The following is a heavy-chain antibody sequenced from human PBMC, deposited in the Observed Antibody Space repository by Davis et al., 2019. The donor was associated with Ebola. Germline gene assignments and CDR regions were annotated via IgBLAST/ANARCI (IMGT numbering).Heavy chain of an antibody. D-gene: IGHD3-16*01. CDR1: GGSISSYY. J-gene: IGHJ5*02. CDR2: IYYSGST. CDR3: ARVGAATGGELHH. V-gene: IGHV4-59*12. Sequence: MPGGSLRLSCTVSGGSISSYYWSWIRQPPGKGLEWIGYIYYSGSTNYNPSLKSRVTISVDTSKNQSSLKLSSVTAADTAVYYCARVGAATGGELHHWGQGSLVTVSS.